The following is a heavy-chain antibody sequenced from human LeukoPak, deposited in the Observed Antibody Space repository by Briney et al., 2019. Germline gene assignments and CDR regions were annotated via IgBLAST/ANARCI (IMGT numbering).Heavy chain of an antibody. CDR3: ARGRSGWLLPFDY. V-gene: IGHV4-30-2*01. Sequence: PSETLSLTCTVSGGSISSGGYYWSWIRQPPGKGLEWIGYIYHSGSTYYNPSLKSRVTISVDRSKNQFSLKLSSVTAADTAVYYCARGRSGWLLPFDYWGQGTLVTVSS. CDR2: IYHSGST. CDR1: GGSISSGGYY. J-gene: IGHJ4*02. D-gene: IGHD6-19*01.